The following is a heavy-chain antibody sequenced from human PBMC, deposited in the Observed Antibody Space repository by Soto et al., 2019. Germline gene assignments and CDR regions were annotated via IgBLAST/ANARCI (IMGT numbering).Heavy chain of an antibody. J-gene: IGHJ4*02. D-gene: IGHD2-2*02. V-gene: IGHV3-23*01. CDR2: ISGSGGST. CDR3: AKGSIPLNHGHFDY. Sequence: PGGSLILSCAASGFTFSSYAMGWVRQGPGKGLEWVAAISGSGGSTYYADSVKGRFTISRDNSKNTLYLQMNSLRAEDTAVYYCAKGSIPLNHGHFDYWGQGNLVSVSS. CDR1: GFTFSSYA.